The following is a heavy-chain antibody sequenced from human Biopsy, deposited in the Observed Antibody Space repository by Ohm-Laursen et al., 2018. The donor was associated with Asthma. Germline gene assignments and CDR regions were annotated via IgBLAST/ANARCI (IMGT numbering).Heavy chain of an antibody. Sequence: GTLSLTCSVSGGSISGYYWSWIRQAPGKGLEWIGYVSYSFEYSGSTNYNPSIKSRVTISVDTSKNQFSLTLSSVTAADTAIYYCSRNKIDDGIYFDDWGLGTLVTVSS. CDR2: VSYSFEYSGST. CDR3: SRNKIDDGIYFDD. CDR1: GGSISGYY. J-gene: IGHJ4*02. D-gene: IGHD4-23*01. V-gene: IGHV4-59*01.